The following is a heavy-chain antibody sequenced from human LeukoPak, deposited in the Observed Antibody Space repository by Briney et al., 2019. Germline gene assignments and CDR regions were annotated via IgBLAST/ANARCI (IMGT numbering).Heavy chain of an antibody. CDR1: GLTFSGYG. J-gene: IGHJ3*02. D-gene: IGHD3-10*01. CDR2: ISYDESNR. V-gene: IGHV3-30*03. CDR3: ARDAFNMGFGDAFDI. Sequence: GRSLRLSCVVSGLTFSGYGMHWVRQAPGKGLEWVAVISYDESNRYYADSVKGRFTISRDNSKNTLHLQMNSLRAEDTAVYYCARDAFNMGFGDAFDIWGQGTMVTVSS.